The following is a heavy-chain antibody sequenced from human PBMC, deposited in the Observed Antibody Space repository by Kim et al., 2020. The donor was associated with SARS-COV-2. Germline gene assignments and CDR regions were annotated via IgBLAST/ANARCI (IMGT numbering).Heavy chain of an antibody. CDR2: IKSKADGGTK. J-gene: IGHJ4*02. CDR3: TTDNFYSSPAGLLDY. D-gene: IGHD6-19*01. Sequence: GGSLRLSCAAPGFTFSKAWMSWVRQAPGKGLEWVGRIKSKADGGTKDYAAPVKGRFTISRDDSKNTLYLQMNSLKTEDTVVYYCTTDNFYSSPAGLLDYWGQGTLVTVSS. V-gene: IGHV3-15*01. CDR1: GFTFSKAW.